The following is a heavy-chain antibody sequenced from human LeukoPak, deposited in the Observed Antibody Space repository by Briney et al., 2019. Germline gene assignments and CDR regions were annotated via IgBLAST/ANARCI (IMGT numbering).Heavy chain of an antibody. CDR1: GGSISSYY. CDR3: ARVFSNPGGYYYYGMDV. Sequence: SETLSLTCTVSGGSISSYYWSWIRQPAGKGLEWIGRIYTSRSTNYNPSLKSRVTMSVDTSKNQFSLKLSSVTAADTAVYYCARVFSNPGGYYYYGMDVWGQGTTVTVSS. CDR2: IYTSRST. D-gene: IGHD2/OR15-2a*01. V-gene: IGHV4-4*07. J-gene: IGHJ6*02.